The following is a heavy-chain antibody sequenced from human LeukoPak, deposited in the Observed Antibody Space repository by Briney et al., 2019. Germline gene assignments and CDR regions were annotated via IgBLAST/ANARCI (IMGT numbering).Heavy chain of an antibody. CDR3: VKYRHGSSSVWFDP. J-gene: IGHJ5*02. CDR2: ISSNGGST. D-gene: IGHD6-6*01. Sequence: GGSLRLSCSASGFTFSSYAMHWVRQAPGKGLEYVSAISSNGGSTYYADSVKGRFTISRDNSKNTLYLQMSSLRAEDTAVYYCVKYRHGSSSVWFDPWGQGTLVTVSS. CDR1: GFTFSSYA. V-gene: IGHV3-64D*06.